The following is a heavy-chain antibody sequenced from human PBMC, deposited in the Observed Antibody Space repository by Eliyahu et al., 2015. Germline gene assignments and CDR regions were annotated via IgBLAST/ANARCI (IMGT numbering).Heavy chain of an antibody. CDR1: GFTFXDYX. Sequence: EVHLLESGGGLVQLGGSLRLSCEGSGFTFXDYXXXWVRQVPGKGLEWDSVISRTGSDTYYADSVKGRFTISRVNSKNTIYLQMSSLRVDDTGVYYCAKDVTENPKYYDASGIDHWGQGTLVTVSS. CDR3: AKDVTENPKYYDASGIDH. D-gene: IGHD3-22*01. J-gene: IGHJ4*02. CDR2: ISRTGSDT. V-gene: IGHV3-23*01.